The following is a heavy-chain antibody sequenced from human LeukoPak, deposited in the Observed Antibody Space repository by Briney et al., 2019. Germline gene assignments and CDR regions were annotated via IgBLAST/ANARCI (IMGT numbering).Heavy chain of an antibody. J-gene: IGHJ4*02. CDR2: IYTSGTT. D-gene: IGHD6-13*01. CDR3: ARGGWQQLAWFFDY. CDR1: GASITSGNYY. Sequence: SQTLSLTCTVSGASITSGNYYWSWIRQPAGKGLEWIGRIYTSGTTNINPSLKGRVSISLDTSRNQFSLKLASVTAADTAVYYCARGGWQQLAWFFDYWGQGKLVAVSS. V-gene: IGHV4-61*02.